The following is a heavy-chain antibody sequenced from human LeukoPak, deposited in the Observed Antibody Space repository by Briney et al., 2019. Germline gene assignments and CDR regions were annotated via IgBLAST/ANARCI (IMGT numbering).Heavy chain of an antibody. CDR1: GFTFSSYS. D-gene: IGHD6-13*01. J-gene: IGHJ5*02. CDR2: ISSSSSYI. CDR3: ATQRSPSRYSSSWFNWFDP. Sequence: GGCLRLSCAASGFTFSSYSMNWVRQAPGKGLEWVSSISSSSSYIYYADSVKGRFTISRDNAKNSLYLQMNSLRAEDTAVYYCATQRSPSRYSSSWFNWFDPWGQGTLVTVSS. V-gene: IGHV3-21*01.